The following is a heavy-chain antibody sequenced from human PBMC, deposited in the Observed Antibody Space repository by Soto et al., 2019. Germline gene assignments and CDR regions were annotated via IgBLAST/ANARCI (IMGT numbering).Heavy chain of an antibody. V-gene: IGHV3-23*01. J-gene: IGHJ6*02. CDR2: ISGSGGST. CDR3: AKVLGATVVTSFYYYYYGMDV. Sequence: EVQLLESGGGLVQPGGSLRLSCAASGFTFSSYAMSWVRQAPGKGLEWVSAISGSGGSTYYADSVKGRFTISRDNSKNTLYLQMNSLGAEDTAVYYCAKVLGATVVTSFYYYYYGMDVWGQGTTVTVSS. CDR1: GFTFSSYA. D-gene: IGHD4-17*01.